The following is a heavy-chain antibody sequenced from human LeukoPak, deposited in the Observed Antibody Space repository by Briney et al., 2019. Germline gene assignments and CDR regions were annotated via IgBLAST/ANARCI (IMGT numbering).Heavy chain of an antibody. V-gene: IGHV4-31*03. D-gene: IGHD3-10*01. J-gene: IGHJ6*03. Sequence: SETLSLTCTVSGGSISSGGYYWSWIRHHPGKGLEWIGYIYYSGSTYYNPSLKSRVTISVDTSKNQFSLKLSSVTAADTAVYYCARDSKYYYGHYYMDVWGKGTTVTVSS. CDR2: IYYSGST. CDR1: GGSISSGGYY. CDR3: ARDSKYYYGHYYMDV.